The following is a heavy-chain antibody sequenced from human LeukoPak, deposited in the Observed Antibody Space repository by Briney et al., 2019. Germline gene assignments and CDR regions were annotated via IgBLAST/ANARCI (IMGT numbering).Heavy chain of an antibody. D-gene: IGHD3-10*01. J-gene: IGHJ4*02. CDR3: AKANYYGPFDY. CDR2: ISYDGSNK. Sequence: GGSLRLSCAASGLTFSSYAMHWVRQAPGKGLERVAVISYDGSNKYYADSVKGRFTISRDNSKNTLYLQMNSLRAEDTAVYYCAKANYYGPFDYWGQGTLVTVSS. CDR1: GLTFSSYA. V-gene: IGHV3-30*04.